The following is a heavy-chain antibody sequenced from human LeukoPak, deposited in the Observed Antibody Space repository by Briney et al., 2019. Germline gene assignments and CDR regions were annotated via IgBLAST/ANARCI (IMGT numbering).Heavy chain of an antibody. J-gene: IGHJ6*03. D-gene: IGHD1-14*01. CDR3: ARELAEHYLYMDV. V-gene: IGHV4-59*12. Sequence: SETLSLTCTVSGGSLSSYYWSWIRQPPGKGLEWIGYIYYSGSTNYNPSLKSRVTISVDTSKNQFSLKLSSVTAADTAVYYCARELAEHYLYMDVWGKGTTVTVSS. CDR1: GGSLSSYY. CDR2: IYYSGST.